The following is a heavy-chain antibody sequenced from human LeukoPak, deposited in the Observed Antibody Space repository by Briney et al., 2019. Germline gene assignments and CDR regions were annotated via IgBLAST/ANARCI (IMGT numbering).Heavy chain of an antibody. D-gene: IGHD4-11*01. CDR1: GFNFASNW. J-gene: IGHJ4*02. V-gene: IGHV3-23*01. CDR2: INGGGVNT. Sequence: GGSLRLSCAASGFNFASNWMHWVRQAPGKGLEWVSTINGGGVNTHYADSVGGRFTISRDNSKNTLFLQMNSLRDEDTAVYYCAKDLYSNYGPADYWGQGNLVTVSS. CDR3: AKDLYSNYGPADY.